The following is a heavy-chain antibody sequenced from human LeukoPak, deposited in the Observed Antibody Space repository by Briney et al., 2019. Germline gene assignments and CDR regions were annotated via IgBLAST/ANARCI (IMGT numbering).Heavy chain of an antibody. V-gene: IGHV3-11*04. CDR3: ARAVGTYYYDSSGYLDAFDI. J-gene: IGHJ3*02. Sequence: PGGSLRLSCAASGFTFSDYYMSWIRQAPGKGLEWVSYISSSGSTIYYADSVKGRFTISRDNAKNSLYLQMNSLRAEDTAVYYCARAVGTYYYDSSGYLDAFDIWGQGTMVTVSS. CDR2: ISSSGSTI. CDR1: GFTFSDYY. D-gene: IGHD3-22*01.